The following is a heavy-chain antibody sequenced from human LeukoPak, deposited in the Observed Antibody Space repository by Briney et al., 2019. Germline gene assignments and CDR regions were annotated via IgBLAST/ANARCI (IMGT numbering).Heavy chain of an antibody. CDR2: IYTSGST. D-gene: IGHD3-22*01. J-gene: IGHJ6*03. CDR3: ARDRRYYYDSSGYYSYYYYMDV. V-gene: IGHV4-61*02. Sequence: SETLSLTCTVSGGSISSGSYYWSWIRQPAGKGLEWIGRIYTSGSTNYNPSLKSRVTISVDTSKNQFSLKLSSVTAADTAVYYCARDRRYYYDSSGYYSYYYYMDVWGKGTTVTISS. CDR1: GGSISSGSYY.